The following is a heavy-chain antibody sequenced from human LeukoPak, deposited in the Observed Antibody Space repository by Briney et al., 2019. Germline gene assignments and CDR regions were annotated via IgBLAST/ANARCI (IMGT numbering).Heavy chain of an antibody. D-gene: IGHD6-13*01. CDR1: GYTFTNYG. J-gene: IGHJ4*02. CDR3: ARARKMAAAGTQIGDY. Sequence: GASVKVSCKASGYTFTNYGISWVRQAPGQGLEWMGWISGYNANTNYVQKFQGRVTMTTDTSTHTAYMELRSLRSDDTAVYYCARARKMAAAGTQIGDYWGQGTLVTVSS. CDR2: ISGYNANT. V-gene: IGHV1-18*01.